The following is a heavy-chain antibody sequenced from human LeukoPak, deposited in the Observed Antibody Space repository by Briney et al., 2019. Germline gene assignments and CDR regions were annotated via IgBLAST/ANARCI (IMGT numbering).Heavy chain of an antibody. CDR2: ISDDGTNT. CDR1: GFTFSDYA. J-gene: IGHJ4*02. V-gene: IGHV3-30*18. Sequence: GGSLRLSCAASGFTFSDYAIHWVRQAPGKGLEWVAVISDDGTNTFYGDSVKGRFTISRDNSKNTLYLQMNSLRAEDTAVYYCAKVGITMVRGVPPADYWGQGTLVTVSS. CDR3: AKVGITMVRGVPPADY. D-gene: IGHD3-10*01.